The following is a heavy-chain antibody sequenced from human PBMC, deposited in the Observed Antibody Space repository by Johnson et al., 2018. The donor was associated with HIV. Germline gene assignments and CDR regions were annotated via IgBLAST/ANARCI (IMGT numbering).Heavy chain of an antibody. J-gene: IGHJ3*02. V-gene: IGHV3-30*18. D-gene: IGHD1-26*01. Sequence: QVQLVESGGGVVQPGRSLRLSCAASGFTFSSYGMHWVRQAPGKGLEWVAVISYDGSNKFYAASVKGRFTISRDNSKNTLYLQMNSLRAEDTAVYYCAKGREWELLGGAFDIWGQGTMVTVSS. CDR1: GFTFSSYG. CDR3: AKGREWELLGGAFDI. CDR2: ISYDGSNK.